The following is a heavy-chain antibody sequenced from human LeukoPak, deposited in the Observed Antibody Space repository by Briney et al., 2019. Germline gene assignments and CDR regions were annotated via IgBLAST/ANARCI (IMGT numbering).Heavy chain of an antibody. V-gene: IGHV1-2*06. CDR1: GYTFTSYY. CDR2: INPNSGGT. CDR3: ARDWGASGWPDDY. D-gene: IGHD6-19*01. Sequence: ASVNVSCKASGYTFTSYYMHWVRPAPGQGLEWMGRINPNSGGTNYAQKFQGRVTMTRDTSISTAYMELSRLRSDDTAVYYCARDWGASGWPDDYWGQGTLVTVSS. J-gene: IGHJ4*02.